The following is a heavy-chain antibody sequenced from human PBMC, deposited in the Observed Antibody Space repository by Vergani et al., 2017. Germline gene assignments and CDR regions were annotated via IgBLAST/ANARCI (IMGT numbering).Heavy chain of an antibody. J-gene: IGHJ3*02. CDR2: IYPGDSDT. D-gene: IGHD6-13*01. V-gene: IGHV5-51*03. CDR3: AGRYSSSWYGSWDDAFDI. CDR1: GYSFTSYW. Sequence: EVQLVQSGAEVKKPGESLKISCKGSGYSFTSYWIGWVRQMPGKGLEWMGIIYPGDSDTRYSPSFQGQVTISADKSISTAYLQWSSLKASDTAMYYCAGRYSSSWYGSWDDAFDIWGQGTMVTVSS.